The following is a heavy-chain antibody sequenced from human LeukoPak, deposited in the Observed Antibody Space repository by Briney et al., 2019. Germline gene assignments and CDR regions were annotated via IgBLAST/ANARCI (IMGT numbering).Heavy chain of an antibody. CDR3: TSRYVWGSYRFPPPLDY. V-gene: IGHV3-49*03. CDR1: GFTFGDYA. Sequence: PGRSLRLSCTASGFTFGDYAMSWFRQAPGKGLEWVGFIRSKAYGGTTEYAASVKGRFTISRDDSKSIAYLQMNSLKTEDTAVYYCTSRYVWGSYRFPPPLDYWGQGTLVTVSS. J-gene: IGHJ4*02. D-gene: IGHD3-16*02. CDR2: IRSKAYGGTT.